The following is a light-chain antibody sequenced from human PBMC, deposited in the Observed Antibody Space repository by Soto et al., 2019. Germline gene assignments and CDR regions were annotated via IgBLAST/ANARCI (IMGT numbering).Light chain of an antibody. J-gene: IGKJ3*01. CDR1: QGISRK. CDR2: GAS. Sequence: IVMTQSPATLSVAPGERVTFSCRASQGISRKVAWYQHKPGQAPRLLISGASTRDTDIPDRFNGSGSGTDFALTISRLEPEDFALYYCHQYDASPLTFGPGTKVDIK. CDR3: HQYDASPLT. V-gene: IGKV3D-15*02.